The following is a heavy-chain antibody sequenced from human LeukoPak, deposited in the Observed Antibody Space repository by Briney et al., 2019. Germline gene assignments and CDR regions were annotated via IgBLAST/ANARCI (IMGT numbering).Heavy chain of an antibody. CDR2: ISSSSSYI. J-gene: IGHJ4*02. D-gene: IGHD3-10*01. CDR1: GFTFSSYA. V-gene: IGHV3-21*01. CDR3: ARDNSAVGFGELLRTSEFDY. Sequence: GGSLRLSCAASGFTFSSYAMSWVRQAPGKGLEWVSSISSSSSYIYYADSVKGRFTISRDNAKNSLYLQMNSLRAEDTAVYYCARDNSAVGFGELLRTSEFDYWGQGTLVTVSS.